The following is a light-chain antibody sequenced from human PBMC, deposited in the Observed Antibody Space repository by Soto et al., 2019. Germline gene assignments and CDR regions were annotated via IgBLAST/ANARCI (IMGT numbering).Light chain of an antibody. CDR2: GAS. Sequence: EIVMAQSPATLSVSPGERATLSCRASQSVSSNIAWYQQKPGQAPRLLIYGASTRATGIPARFGGSGSGTEFTLTISSLQSEDFAVYYCQQYNNWSFTIGPGTKVDIK. V-gene: IGKV3-15*01. CDR1: QSVSSN. CDR3: QQYNNWSFT. J-gene: IGKJ3*01.